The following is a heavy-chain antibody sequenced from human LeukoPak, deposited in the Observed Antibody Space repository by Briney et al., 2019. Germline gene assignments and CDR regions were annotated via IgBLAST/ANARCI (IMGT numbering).Heavy chain of an antibody. Sequence: PSGTLSLTCAVSGGSISSSNWWSWVRQPPGKGLEWIGEIYHGGSTNYNPSLKSRVTISVDKSKNQFSLKLSSVTAADTAVYYCARQPYMLGAYYFDYWGQGTLVTVSS. CDR2: IYHGGST. CDR1: GGSISSSNW. CDR3: ARQPYMLGAYYFDY. V-gene: IGHV4-4*02. J-gene: IGHJ4*02. D-gene: IGHD1-26*01.